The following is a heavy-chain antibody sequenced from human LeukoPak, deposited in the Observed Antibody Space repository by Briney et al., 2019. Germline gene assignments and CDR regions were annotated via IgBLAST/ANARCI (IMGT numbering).Heavy chain of an antibody. CDR3: ASGGVYDFWSGYFGPDY. J-gene: IGHJ4*02. CDR2: IYSGGST. V-gene: IGHV3-53*01. CDR1: GFTVSSNY. D-gene: IGHD3-3*01. Sequence: PGGSLRLSCAPSGFTVSSNYMSWVRQAPGKGLEWVSVIYSGGSTYYADPVKGRFTLSTDNSKNTLYLQMNSVSGEDTAVYYCASGGVYDFWSGYFGPDYWGEGTLVTVSS.